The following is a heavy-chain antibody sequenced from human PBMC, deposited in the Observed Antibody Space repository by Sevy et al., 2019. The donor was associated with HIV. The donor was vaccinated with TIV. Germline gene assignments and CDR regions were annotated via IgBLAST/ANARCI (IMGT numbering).Heavy chain of an antibody. CDR2: IIPIFGTA. D-gene: IGHD2-2*01. V-gene: IGHV1-69*13. CDR3: AITPKVFIVVVPAAIGRGYYYGMDV. CDR1: GGTFSSYA. Sequence: ASVKVSCKASGGTFSSYAISWVRQAPGQGLEWMGGIIPIFGTANYAQKFQGRVTITADESTSTAYMELSSLGSEDTAVYYCAITPKVFIVVVPAAIGRGYYYGMDVWGQGTTVTVSS. J-gene: IGHJ6*02.